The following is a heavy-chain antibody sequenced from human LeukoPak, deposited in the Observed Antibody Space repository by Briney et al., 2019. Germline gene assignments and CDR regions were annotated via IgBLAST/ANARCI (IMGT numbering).Heavy chain of an antibody. J-gene: IGHJ3*01. CDR1: GDSIGSGNW. Sequence: RTSGTLSLTCAVSGDSIGSGNWWSWVRQPPGKGLEWIGEIAHTGSTKYNPSLKSRVSISIDFSKNQFSLRLSSVTAADTGVYYCARLLVYNRNPRAFDVWGQGTSVTVS. CDR2: IAHTGST. CDR3: ARLLVYNRNPRAFDV. D-gene: IGHD1-14*01. V-gene: IGHV4-4*02.